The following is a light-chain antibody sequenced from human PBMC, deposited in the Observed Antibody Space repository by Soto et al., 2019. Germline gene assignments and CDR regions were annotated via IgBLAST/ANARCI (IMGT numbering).Light chain of an antibody. V-gene: IGKV3-20*01. CDR3: QQNGTSPWT. Sequence: EIVLTQSPDTLYLSPGERATLSCWASQSVSRSFLAWYQQKPGQAPRLLIYGASSRATGIPDRFSGGGSGTDFTLTISRLEAEDFAVYYCQQNGTSPWTFGQGTKVEI. CDR2: GAS. CDR1: QSVSRSF. J-gene: IGKJ1*01.